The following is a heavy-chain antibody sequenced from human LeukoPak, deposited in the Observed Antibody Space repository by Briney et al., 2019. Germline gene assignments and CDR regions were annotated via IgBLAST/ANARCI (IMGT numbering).Heavy chain of an antibody. CDR3: AKGSGSGWYGWFAP. CDR1: GFTFSSYA. J-gene: IGHJ5*02. V-gene: IGHV3-23*01. Sequence: GGSLRLPCAASGFTFSSYAMTWVRQAPGKGLEWVSSMDASGGSTYYADSVKGRFTISRDNSKNTFFLQMNTLRAADTAVYYCAKGSGSGWYGWFAPWGQGTLVTVSS. CDR2: MDASGGST. D-gene: IGHD6-19*01.